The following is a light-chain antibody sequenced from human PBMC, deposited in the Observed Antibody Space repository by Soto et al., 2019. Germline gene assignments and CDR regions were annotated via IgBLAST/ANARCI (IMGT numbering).Light chain of an antibody. CDR3: SSYAGSNNFVV. CDR1: SSDFGGYKY. Sequence: SVLTQPPSASWSPGQSVTISCTGTSSDFGGYKYVSWYQQHPGKAPKLMIYEVSKRPSGVPDRFSGSKSGNTASLTVSGLQAEDEADYYCSSYAGSNNFVVFGGGTKVTVL. CDR2: EVS. V-gene: IGLV2-8*01. J-gene: IGLJ2*01.